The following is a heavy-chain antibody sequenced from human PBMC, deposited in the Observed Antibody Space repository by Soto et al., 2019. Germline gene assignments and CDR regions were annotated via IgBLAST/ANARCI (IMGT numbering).Heavy chain of an antibody. V-gene: IGHV3-30-3*01. J-gene: IGHJ3*02. Sequence: QVQLVESGGGVVQPGRSLRLSCAASGFTFSSYAMHWVRQAPGKGLEWVAVISYDGSNKYYADSVKGRFTISRDNSKNTLYLQMNSLRAEDTAVYYCASPVNTDAFDIWGQGTMVTVSS. CDR3: ASPVNTDAFDI. D-gene: IGHD4-17*01. CDR1: GFTFSSYA. CDR2: ISYDGSNK.